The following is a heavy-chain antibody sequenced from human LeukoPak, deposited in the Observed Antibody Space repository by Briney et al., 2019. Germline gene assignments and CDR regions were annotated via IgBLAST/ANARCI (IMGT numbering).Heavy chain of an antibody. CDR2: ISGSGSST. Sequence: GGPLRLSCAASGFTFSSYGMSWVRQAPGKGLEWVSAISGSGSSTYYADSVRGRFTISRDNSKSTLYLQMNSLRAEDTAVYYCAKRDGSGYVDDYWGQGTLVTVSS. CDR1: GFTFSSYG. D-gene: IGHD3-22*01. V-gene: IGHV3-23*01. J-gene: IGHJ4*02. CDR3: AKRDGSGYVDDY.